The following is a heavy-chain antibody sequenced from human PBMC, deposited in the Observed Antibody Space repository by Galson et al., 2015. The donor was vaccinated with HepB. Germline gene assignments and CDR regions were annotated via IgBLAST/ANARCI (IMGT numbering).Heavy chain of an antibody. D-gene: IGHD6-19*01. V-gene: IGHV4-38-2*01. Sequence: LSLTCAVSGYSISSAYYWGWIRQSPGKGLEWIGSIYHSGSTYYNPSLKSRVTISVDTSKNQFSLKLSSVTAADTAVYYCARIVVAGHLDYWGQGTLVAVSS. CDR3: ARIVVAGHLDY. CDR2: IYHSGST. CDR1: GYSISSAYY. J-gene: IGHJ4*02.